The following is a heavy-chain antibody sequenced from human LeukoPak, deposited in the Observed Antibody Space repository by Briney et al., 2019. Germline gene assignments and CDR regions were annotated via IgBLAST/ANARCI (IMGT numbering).Heavy chain of an antibody. CDR2: ISGSGGST. CDR3: ARGIDY. V-gene: IGHV3-23*01. CDR1: GFTFSSYG. Sequence: PGGSLRLSCAASGFTFSSYGMSWVRQAPGKGLEWVSAISGSGGSTYYADSVKGRFTISRDTSKNMVFPQMNSLRVEDTAVYYCARGIDYWGRGTLVTVSS. J-gene: IGHJ4*02.